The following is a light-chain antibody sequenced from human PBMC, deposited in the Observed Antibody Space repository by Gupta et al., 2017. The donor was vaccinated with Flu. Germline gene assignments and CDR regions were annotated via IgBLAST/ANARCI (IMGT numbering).Light chain of an antibody. CDR2: AAS. Sequence: EIVLTQSPATLSLSPGERATLSCRASQSVSNYLAWYKQKPGQAPELLIYAASKRATAIPARFSGSGSGTDFILTISRLEPEDFAVYYCQQRSNWPLTFGGGTKLEIK. CDR1: QSVSNY. V-gene: IGKV3-11*01. CDR3: QQRSNWPLT. J-gene: IGKJ4*01.